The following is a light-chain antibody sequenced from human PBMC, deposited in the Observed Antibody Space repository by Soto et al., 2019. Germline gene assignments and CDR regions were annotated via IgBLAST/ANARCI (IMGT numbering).Light chain of an antibody. Sequence: QSVLTQPPSASGTPGQRVSISCSGSTSNIGSQTVNWYQRLPGTAPKLLIYDNTNRPSGVSVRFSGSKSGTSASLAISGLQAEDEADYYCQSFDKYLSAVVFGGGTKVTVL. CDR2: DNT. CDR3: QSFDKYLSAVV. J-gene: IGLJ2*01. CDR1: TSNIGSQT. V-gene: IGLV1-44*01.